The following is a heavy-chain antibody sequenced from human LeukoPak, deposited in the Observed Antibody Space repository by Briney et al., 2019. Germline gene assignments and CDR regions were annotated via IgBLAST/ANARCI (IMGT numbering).Heavy chain of an antibody. D-gene: IGHD5-18*01. CDR2: IYYSGST. Sequence: SXTLSLTCTVSGGSISSSSYYWGWLRQPPGKGVEWIGSIYYSGSTYYNPSLKSRVTISVDTSKNQFSLKLSSVTAADTAVYYCARLDTSMVTVDYWGQGTLVTVSS. V-gene: IGHV4-39*01. CDR3: ARLDTSMVTVDY. J-gene: IGHJ4*02. CDR1: GGSISSSSYY.